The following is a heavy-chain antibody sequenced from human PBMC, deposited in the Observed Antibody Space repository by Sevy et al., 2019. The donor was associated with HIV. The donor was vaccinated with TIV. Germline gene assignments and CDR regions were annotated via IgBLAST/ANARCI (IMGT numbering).Heavy chain of an antibody. CDR3: TSGFHYGSGSLSS. V-gene: IGHV3-15*01. CDR2: IKSKSDGETT. J-gene: IGHJ5*02. CDR1: GFTFSNVW. D-gene: IGHD3-10*01. Sequence: AGSLRLSCATSGFTFSNVWMTWVRQAPGKALEWVGRIKSKSDGETTDYAAPVKDRFTISRDDSKNMLYLEMSSLKSEDTAIYYCTSGFHYGSGSLSSWGQGTLVTVSS.